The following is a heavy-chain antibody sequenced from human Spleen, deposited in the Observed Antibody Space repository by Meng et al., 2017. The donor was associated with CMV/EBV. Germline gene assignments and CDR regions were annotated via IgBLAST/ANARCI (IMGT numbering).Heavy chain of an antibody. V-gene: IGHV3-21*01. CDR3: ARDWSRDVLTGSFDY. Sequence: GESLKISCAASGFTFSSYSMNWVRQAPGKGLEWVSSIISTSSYIYYADSVKGRFTISRDNAKDSLYLQMNSLRAEDTAVYYCARDWSRDVLTGSFDYWGQGTLVTVSS. D-gene: IGHD3-9*01. CDR2: IISTSSYI. J-gene: IGHJ4*02. CDR1: GFTFSSYS.